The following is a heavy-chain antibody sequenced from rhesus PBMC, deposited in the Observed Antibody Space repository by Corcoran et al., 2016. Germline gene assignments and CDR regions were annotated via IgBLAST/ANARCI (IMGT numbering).Heavy chain of an antibody. CDR1: GYSFTSYW. V-gene: IGHV5-20*01. J-gene: IGHJ6*01. CDR2: IDPSDSDT. D-gene: IGHD3-3*01. CDR3: AKDGNSKFGLVMVGLDS. Sequence: EVQLVQSGAEVKRPGESLKISCKTSGYSFTSYWISWVRQMPGKGLEWMGAIDPSDSDTRYTPSFQGQVIISADKSISAAYLQWSRLKASDTATYYCAKDGNSKFGLVMVGLDSWGQGVVVTVSS.